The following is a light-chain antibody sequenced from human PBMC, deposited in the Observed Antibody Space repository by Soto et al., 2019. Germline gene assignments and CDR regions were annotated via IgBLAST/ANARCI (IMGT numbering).Light chain of an antibody. CDR1: QTISND. CDR2: GAS. J-gene: IGKJ4*01. CDR3: QQNNKWPPVT. Sequence: EVVMMQSPATVSVSPGEGVTLSCRASQTISNDLAWYQQKPGQAPRLLIYGASTRATGVPARFSGGGSGTEFTLTISSLQSEDFAFYYCQQNNKWPPVTFGGGTKVDI. V-gene: IGKV3-15*01.